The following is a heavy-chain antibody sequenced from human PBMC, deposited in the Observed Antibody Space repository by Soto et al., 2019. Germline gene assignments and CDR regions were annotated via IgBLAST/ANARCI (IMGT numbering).Heavy chain of an antibody. V-gene: IGHV4-59*01. CDR2: IYYSGST. Sequence: SETLSLTCTVSGGSISTYWWSWIRQPPRKGLEWIGYIYYSGSTNYNPSLKSRVTISADTSKNQFSLKLTSVTAADTAVHYCARSRGSTRSFDYWGQGTLVTVSS. CDR1: GGSISTYW. CDR3: ARSRGSTRSFDY. D-gene: IGHD2-15*01. J-gene: IGHJ4*02.